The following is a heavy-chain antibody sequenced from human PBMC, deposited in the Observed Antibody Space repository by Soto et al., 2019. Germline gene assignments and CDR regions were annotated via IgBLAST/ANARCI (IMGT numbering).Heavy chain of an antibody. D-gene: IGHD2-21*02. CDR3: VRTAREGAVAPHWFDR. CDR2: VYYTGST. CDR1: GASIRSTDYY. J-gene: IGHJ5*02. Sequence: SETLSLTCTVPGASIRSTDYYWSWIRQAPGKGLEWIGYVYYTGSTYYNPSLMSRLTISVDTSKNQFSLKLTSVTAAETAVYYCVRTAREGAVAPHWFDRWGQGTQVTVSS. V-gene: IGHV4-30-4*01.